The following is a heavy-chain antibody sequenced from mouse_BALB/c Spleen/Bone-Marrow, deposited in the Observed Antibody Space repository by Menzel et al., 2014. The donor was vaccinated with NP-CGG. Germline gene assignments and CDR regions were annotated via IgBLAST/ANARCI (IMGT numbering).Heavy chain of an antibody. CDR2: ILPGSGST. J-gene: IGHJ3*01. D-gene: IGHD3-1*01. CDR3: ARFSQLGLLTY. Sequence: VQLQQSGAELMKPGASVKISCMATGYTFRNYWIEWVKQRPGHGLEWIGEILPGSGSTDYNENFKGKATFTADSSSSTAYMQLRSLASEDSALYYFARFSQLGLLTYWGQGTLSLSLQ. CDR1: GYTFRNYW. V-gene: IGHV1-9*01.